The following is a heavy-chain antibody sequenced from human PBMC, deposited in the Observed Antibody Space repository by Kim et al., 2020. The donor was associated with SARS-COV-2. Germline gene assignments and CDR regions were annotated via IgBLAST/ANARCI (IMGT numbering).Heavy chain of an antibody. CDR3: ATGIVSAFGH. Sequence: GGSLRLSCAASGFTYSDYSMNWVRQAPGKGLEWVSYITSSGVTRYYADSVKGRFTISRDNAKNSHNLQMNSLSDEDTGVYYSATGIVSAFGHWGQGVLVSVSS. CDR2: ITSSGVTR. J-gene: IGHJ4*02. V-gene: IGHV3-48*02. CDR1: GFTYSDYS. D-gene: IGHD3-16*01.